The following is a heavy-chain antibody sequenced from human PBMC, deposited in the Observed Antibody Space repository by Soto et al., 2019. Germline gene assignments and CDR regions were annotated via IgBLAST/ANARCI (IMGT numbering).Heavy chain of an antibody. J-gene: IGHJ6*02. D-gene: IGHD6-6*01. V-gene: IGHV5-10-1*01. Sequence: GESLKISCKGSGYSFTSYWISWLRQMPGKGLEWMGRIDPSDSYTNYSPSFQGHVTISADKSISTAYLQWSSLKASDTAMYYCARRTVAAPPNYYYGMDVWGQGTTVTVSS. CDR2: IDPSDSYT. CDR3: ARRTVAAPPNYYYGMDV. CDR1: GYSFTSYW.